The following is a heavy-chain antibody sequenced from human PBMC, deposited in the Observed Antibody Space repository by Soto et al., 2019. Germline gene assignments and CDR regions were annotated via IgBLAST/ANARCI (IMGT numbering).Heavy chain of an antibody. CDR3: ARASGQPLQIRERYFDS. Sequence: GGSLSLSCAASGFTFSSYAMHWVRQAPGKGLEWMAVISSDGTNEYYADSVKGRFTISRHSSKNTLYLQMDRLTTEDTAVYYCARASGQPLQIRERYFDSWGQGTLVTVSS. D-gene: IGHD1-26*01. CDR1: GFTFSSYA. CDR2: ISSDGTNE. J-gene: IGHJ4*02. V-gene: IGHV3-30-3*01.